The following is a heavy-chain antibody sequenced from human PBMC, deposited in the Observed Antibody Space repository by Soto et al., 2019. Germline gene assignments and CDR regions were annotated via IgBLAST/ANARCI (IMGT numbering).Heavy chain of an antibody. Sequence: SETLPLTCTVSGGSISSYYWSWIRQPAGKGLEWIGRIYTSGSTTYNPSLESRVTMSVDTSKNQFSLKLSSVTAADTAVYYCARVIPGSVAAAGSVDYWGQGTLVTVSS. CDR2: IYTSGST. CDR3: ARVIPGSVAAAGSVDY. J-gene: IGHJ4*02. D-gene: IGHD6-13*01. CDR1: GGSISSYY. V-gene: IGHV4-4*07.